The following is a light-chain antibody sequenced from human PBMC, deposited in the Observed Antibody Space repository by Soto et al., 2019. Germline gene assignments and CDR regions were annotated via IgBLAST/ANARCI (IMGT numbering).Light chain of an antibody. J-gene: IGLJ1*01. CDR3: CSFAAGNTYV. Sequence: SALTQPASVSGSAGQSIALSCTGTSSDVGTYNLVSWYQQHPGKAPKLLISEGGKRPSGVSDRFSGSKSGNTASLTISGLQAEDEADYYCCSFAAGNTYVFGTGTKVTVL. CDR1: SSDVGTYNL. CDR2: EGG. V-gene: IGLV2-23*01.